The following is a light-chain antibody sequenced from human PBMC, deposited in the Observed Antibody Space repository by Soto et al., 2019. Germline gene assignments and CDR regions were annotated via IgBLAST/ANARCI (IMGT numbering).Light chain of an antibody. CDR1: QSVGTY. Sequence: EIVLTQSPATLSLSPGERATLSCRASQSVGTYLVWYQQTPGQAPRLLIYDASKRAIGIPDRFSGSGSGTDFTLTISSLEPGDAAVYYCQQRRAWPRVFGGGTRME. CDR3: QQRRAWPRV. V-gene: IGKV3-11*01. J-gene: IGKJ4*01. CDR2: DAS.